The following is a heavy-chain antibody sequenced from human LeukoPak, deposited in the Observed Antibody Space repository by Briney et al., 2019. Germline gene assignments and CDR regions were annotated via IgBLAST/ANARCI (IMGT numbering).Heavy chain of an antibody. CDR2: ISSGTGSYI. V-gene: IGHV3-21*01. Sequence: GGSLRLSCVASGFSFSSYSMNWVRQAPGKGLEWVSTISSGTGSYIYYADSVRGRFTISRDNAKNSLYLQMNSLRDEDTAVYYCARAGVSYFDDWGQGTLVTVSS. CDR3: ARAGVSYFDD. J-gene: IGHJ4*02. D-gene: IGHD6-13*01. CDR1: GFSFSSYS.